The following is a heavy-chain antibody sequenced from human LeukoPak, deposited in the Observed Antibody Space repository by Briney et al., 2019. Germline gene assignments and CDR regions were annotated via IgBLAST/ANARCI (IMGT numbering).Heavy chain of an antibody. Sequence: GGSLRLSCARSGFSLISYWMSWVREAPGKGVEGVASIKQDGSEKYYVDSVKGRFTISRDRAKKSLYLQMNNLRAEDSAVYYCPRALDSSSSRYQAFEYWGQGTPVTVSS. V-gene: IGHV3-7*01. D-gene: IGHD2-2*01. J-gene: IGHJ4*02. CDR2: IKQDGSEK. CDR3: PRALDSSSSRYQAFEY. CDR1: GFSLISYW.